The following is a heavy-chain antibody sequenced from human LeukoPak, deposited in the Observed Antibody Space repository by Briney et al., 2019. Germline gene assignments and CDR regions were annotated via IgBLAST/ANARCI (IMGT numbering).Heavy chain of an antibody. J-gene: IGHJ4*02. CDR2: IIPIFCKA. CDR3: AISGYCSSSSCVQGRYYFDY. Sequence: SVKVSCKASGGTFSSYAMSWVRQAPGQGLEWMGGIIPIFCKANYAQKCQGRVTITTDESTRTAYLELSSLRSEDTAVYYCAISGYCSSSSCVQGRYYFDYWGQGTLVTVSS. V-gene: IGHV1-69*05. CDR1: GGTFSSYA. D-gene: IGHD2-2*01.